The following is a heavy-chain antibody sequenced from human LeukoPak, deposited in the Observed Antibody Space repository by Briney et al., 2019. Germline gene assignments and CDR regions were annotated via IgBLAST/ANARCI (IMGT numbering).Heavy chain of an antibody. CDR1: GFTFSSYG. V-gene: IGHV3-30*02. CDR2: IRYDGSNK. Sequence: GGSLRLSCAASGFTFSSYGMHWVRQAPGKGLEWVAFIRYDGSNKYYADSVKGRFTISRDNSKNTLYLQMNSLRAGDTAVYYCAKVDFWSGFHAFDIWGQGTMVTVSS. D-gene: IGHD3-3*01. CDR3: AKVDFWSGFHAFDI. J-gene: IGHJ3*02.